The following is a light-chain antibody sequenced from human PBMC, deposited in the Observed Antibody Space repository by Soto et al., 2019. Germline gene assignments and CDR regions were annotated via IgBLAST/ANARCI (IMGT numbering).Light chain of an antibody. J-gene: IGKJ1*01. CDR3: QHYDTYSPMWT. V-gene: IGKV1-5*03. CDR2: EAS. CDR1: QSINW. Sequence: DIQLPQSPSTLSASVGDRITITCRATQSINWLAWYQQKPGKAPKLLIFEASRLESGVPSRFSGSGSGTEFTLTISSLQPDDFGTYYCQHYDTYSPMWTFGQGTKVDVK.